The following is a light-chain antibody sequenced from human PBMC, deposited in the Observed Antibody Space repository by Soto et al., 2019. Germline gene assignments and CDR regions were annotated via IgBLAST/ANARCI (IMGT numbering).Light chain of an antibody. Sequence: DIQLTKSPSFLSASVGDRVTITCRASQGITSYLAWYHQKPGKAPKLLIYAASTLQSGVPSRFSGSGSGTEFTLTVSSLQPEDCATYYCQQLNSYPLTFGGGTKVEIK. J-gene: IGKJ4*01. V-gene: IGKV1-9*01. CDR2: AAS. CDR1: QGITSY. CDR3: QQLNSYPLT.